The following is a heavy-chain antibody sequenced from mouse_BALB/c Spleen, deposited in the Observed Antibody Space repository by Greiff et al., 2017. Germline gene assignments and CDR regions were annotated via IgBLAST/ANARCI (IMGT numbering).Heavy chain of an antibody. J-gene: IGHJ4*01. Sequence: VQLVESGPGLVAPSQSLSITCTVSGFSLTGYGVNWVRQPPGKGLEWLGMIWGDGSTDYNSALKSRLSISKDNSKSQVFLKMNSLQTDDTARYYCARDIYYYGSSYVDYAMDYWGQGTSVTVSS. CDR3: ARDIYYYGSSYVDYAMDY. CDR2: IWGDGST. CDR1: GFSLTGYG. V-gene: IGHV2-6-7*01. D-gene: IGHD1-1*01.